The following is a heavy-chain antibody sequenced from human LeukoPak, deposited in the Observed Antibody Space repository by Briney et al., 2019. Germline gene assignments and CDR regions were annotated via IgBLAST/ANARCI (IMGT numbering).Heavy chain of an antibody. Sequence: PGGSLRLSCAASGFTFSSYAMSWVRQAPGKGLEWVSAISGSGGSTYYADSVKGRFTISRDNSKNTLYVQMNSLRAEDTAVYYCAKDWRGAIGELLGYYYYYGMDVWGQGTTVTVSS. CDR2: ISGSGGST. J-gene: IGHJ6*02. D-gene: IGHD3-10*01. CDR3: AKDWRGAIGELLGYYYYYGMDV. V-gene: IGHV3-23*01. CDR1: GFTFSSYA.